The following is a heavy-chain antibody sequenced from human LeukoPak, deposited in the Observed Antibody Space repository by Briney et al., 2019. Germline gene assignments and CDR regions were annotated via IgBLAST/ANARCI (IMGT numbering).Heavy chain of an antibody. CDR2: INHSGST. Sequence: SETLSLTCAVYGGSFSGYYWSWIRQPPGKGLEWIGEINHSGSTNYNPSHKSRVTISVDTSKNQFSLKLSSVTAADTAVYYCARGRAHDYWGQGTLVTVSS. CDR3: ARGRAHDY. J-gene: IGHJ4*02. CDR1: GGSFSGYY. V-gene: IGHV4-34*01.